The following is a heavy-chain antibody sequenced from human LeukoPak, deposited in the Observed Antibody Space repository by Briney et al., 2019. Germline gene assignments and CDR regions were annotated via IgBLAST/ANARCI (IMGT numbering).Heavy chain of an antibody. D-gene: IGHD1-26*01. CDR3: ARGSGSYGPGA. V-gene: IGHV3-23*01. CDR1: GFTFSSYA. Sequence: GGSLRLSCAASGFTFSSYAMSWVRQAPGKGLEWVSAISGGGDYTYYADSVKGRFTISRDNAKNSLYLQMNSLRAEDTAVYYCARGSGSYGPGAWGQGTLVTVSS. CDR2: ISGGGDYT. J-gene: IGHJ5*02.